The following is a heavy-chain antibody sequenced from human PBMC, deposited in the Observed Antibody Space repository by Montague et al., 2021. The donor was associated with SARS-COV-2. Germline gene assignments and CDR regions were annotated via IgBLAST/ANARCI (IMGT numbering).Heavy chain of an antibody. D-gene: IGHD3-22*01. CDR3: VREGRSSAYAMDY. Sequence: ETLSLTCTVSVASMSGAYWRWVRQPPGKGPEWIGNIYSSGSAHYNPSLKSRVTISVDTSKSQFSLRLTSVTAADTAVYYCVREGRSSAYAMDYWGQGTLVTVSS. J-gene: IGHJ4*02. V-gene: IGHV4-59*01. CDR1: VASMSGAY. CDR2: IYSSGSA.